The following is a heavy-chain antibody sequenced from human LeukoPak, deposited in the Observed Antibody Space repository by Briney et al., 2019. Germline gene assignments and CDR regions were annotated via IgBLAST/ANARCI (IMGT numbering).Heavy chain of an antibody. V-gene: IGHV4-59*08. CDR1: GGSISSYY. D-gene: IGHD3-10*01. CDR3: ARVLGFGGLDVDWFDP. J-gene: IGHJ5*02. Sequence: RASETLSLTCTVSGGSISSYYWSWIRQPPGKGLEWIGYIYYSGSTNYNPSLKSRVTISVDTSKNQFSLKLSSVTAADTAVYYCARVLGFGGLDVDWFDPWGQGTLVTVSS. CDR2: IYYSGST.